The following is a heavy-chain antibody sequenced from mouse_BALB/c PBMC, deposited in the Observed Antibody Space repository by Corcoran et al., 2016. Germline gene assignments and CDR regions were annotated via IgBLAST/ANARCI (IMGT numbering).Heavy chain of an antibody. J-gene: IGHJ2*01. CDR3: AREGLTTVVARFDY. Sequence: EVQLQQSGPELVKPGASVKMSCKASGYTFTDYYMDWVKQSHGESFEWIGRVNPYNGGTSYNQKFKGKATLTVDKSSSTAYMELNSLTSEDSAVDYCAREGLTTVVARFDYWGQGTTLTVSS. V-gene: IGHV1-19*01. CDR1: GYTFTDYY. D-gene: IGHD1-1*01. CDR2: VNPYNGGT.